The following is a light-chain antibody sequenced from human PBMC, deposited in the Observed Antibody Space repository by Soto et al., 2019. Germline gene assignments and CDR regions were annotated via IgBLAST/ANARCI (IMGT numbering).Light chain of an antibody. CDR3: QSYDNSLSGVV. CDR2: DND. J-gene: IGLJ2*01. V-gene: IGLV1-40*01. CDR1: SSNIGAGFD. Sequence: QSVLTQPPSVSGAPGQRIIISCTGSSSNIGAGFDLHWYQHLPGTAPKLLVYDNDNRPSGLPARFSDSRSGTSASLAITSLQADDEADYYCQSYDNSLSGVVFGGGTQLTVL.